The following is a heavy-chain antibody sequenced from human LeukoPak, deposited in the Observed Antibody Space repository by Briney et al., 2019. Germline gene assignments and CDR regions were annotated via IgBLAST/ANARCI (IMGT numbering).Heavy chain of an antibody. CDR1: GFTFSKAW. D-gene: IGHD4-17*01. Sequence: PGGSLRLSCAASGFTFSKAWMSWVRQAPGKGLEWVGQIKSKTDGGTTDYAAPVKGRFTISRDNSKNSLYLLMNSLKSEDTAVYYCTTEDYGDYVPDYWGQGTLVTVSS. V-gene: IGHV3-15*01. CDR2: IKSKTDGGTT. J-gene: IGHJ4*02. CDR3: TTEDYGDYVPDY.